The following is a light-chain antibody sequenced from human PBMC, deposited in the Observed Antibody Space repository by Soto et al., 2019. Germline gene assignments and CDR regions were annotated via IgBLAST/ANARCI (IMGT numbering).Light chain of an antibody. CDR1: QSVSSSY. Sequence: EIALTQSPGTLSLSPGERATLSCTSSQSVSSSYLAWYQQKPGLAPRLLIYDASTRATGIPDRFSGSGSGTDCTLTISRLEPEDVAVYYCQQYGSLSWTLGQGTKVDIK. CDR2: DAS. V-gene: IGKV3D-20*01. J-gene: IGKJ1*01. CDR3: QQYGSLSWT.